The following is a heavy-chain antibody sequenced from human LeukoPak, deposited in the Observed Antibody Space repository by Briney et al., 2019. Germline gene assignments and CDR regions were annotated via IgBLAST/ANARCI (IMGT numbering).Heavy chain of an antibody. J-gene: IGHJ4*02. Sequence: GGSLRLSCAASRYTFSDYWMSWVRQTPGKGLEWVANIKQDGSEEYYVDSMEGRFTVSRDNAKNSLSLQMNSLRADDTAVYYCARNSGWSVDYWGQGALVTVSS. D-gene: IGHD6-19*01. CDR3: ARNSGWSVDY. V-gene: IGHV3-7*01. CDR1: RYTFSDYW. CDR2: IKQDGSEE.